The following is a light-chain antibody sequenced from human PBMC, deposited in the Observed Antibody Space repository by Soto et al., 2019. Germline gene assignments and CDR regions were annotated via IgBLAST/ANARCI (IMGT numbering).Light chain of an antibody. J-gene: IGKJ3*01. Sequence: DIVVTQSPLSLSVTPGEPASISCRSSQPLLHSNGNTYLDWYLQKPGQSPQVLIYMGSNRASGVPDRFSGSGSCTDFTLKISRVEAEDVGIYYCMQTLQSRAFGPGTKVDIK. CDR1: QPLLHSNGNTY. CDR3: MQTLQSRA. CDR2: MGS. V-gene: IGKV2-28*01.